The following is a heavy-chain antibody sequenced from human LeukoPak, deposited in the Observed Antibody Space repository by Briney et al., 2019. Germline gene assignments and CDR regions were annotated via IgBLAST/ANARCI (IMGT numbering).Heavy chain of an antibody. Sequence: SGGSLRLSCAASGFTFSSYAMSWVRQAPGKGLEWVSAISGSGGSTYYAASVKGRFTISRDNSKNTLYLQMNSLRAEDTAVYYCAKDKHYGDLRFDYWGQGTLSPSPQ. J-gene: IGHJ4*02. CDR1: GFTFSSYA. CDR2: ISGSGGST. CDR3: AKDKHYGDLRFDY. V-gene: IGHV3-23*01. D-gene: IGHD4-17*01.